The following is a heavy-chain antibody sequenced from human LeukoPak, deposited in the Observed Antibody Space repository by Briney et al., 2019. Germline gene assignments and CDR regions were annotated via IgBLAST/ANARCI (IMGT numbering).Heavy chain of an antibody. Sequence: PSETLSLTCTVSGRSISSYYWSWIRQPAGKGLEWIGRIYSSGSTDYNPSLRSRVTMSVDTSKNQFSVKLSSVTAADTAVYYCVRMYSGTYGGIDYWGQGTLVTVSS. CDR2: IYSSGST. D-gene: IGHD1-26*01. J-gene: IGHJ4*02. CDR1: GRSISSYY. V-gene: IGHV4-4*07. CDR3: VRMYSGTYGGIDY.